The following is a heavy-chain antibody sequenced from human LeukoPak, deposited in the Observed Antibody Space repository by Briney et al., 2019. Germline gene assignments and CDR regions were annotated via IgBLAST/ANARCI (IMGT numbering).Heavy chain of an antibody. CDR1: GGSISSSSYY. CDR2: IYYSGST. J-gene: IGHJ4*02. Sequence: PSETLSLTCTVSGGSISSSSYYWGWIRQPPGKGLEWIGTIYYSGSTYYNPSLKSRVTISVDTSKNQFSLKLSSVTAADTAVYYCARHPLSIRYSSSWSPGPTDPFDYWGQGTLVTVSS. CDR3: ARHPLSIRYSSSWSPGPTDPFDY. D-gene: IGHD6-13*01. V-gene: IGHV4-39*01.